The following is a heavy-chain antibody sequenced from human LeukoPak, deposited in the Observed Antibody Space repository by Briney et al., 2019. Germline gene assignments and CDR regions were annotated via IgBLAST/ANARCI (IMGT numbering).Heavy chain of an antibody. D-gene: IGHD3-10*01. CDR1: GFTFSSSA. CDR2: ISVSGDRT. CDR3: AKGYYGSGRYGWFDY. Sequence: GGSLRLSCEASGFTFSSSAMNWVRQAPGKWLEWVSSISVSGDRTYYADSVKGRFTISRDNSKNTLFLQMNSLRAEDTAVYYCAKGYYGSGRYGWFDYWGQGTLVTVSS. V-gene: IGHV3-23*01. J-gene: IGHJ4*02.